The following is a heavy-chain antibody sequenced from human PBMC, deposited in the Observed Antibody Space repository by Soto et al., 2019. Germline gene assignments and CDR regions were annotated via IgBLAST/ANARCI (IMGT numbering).Heavy chain of an antibody. J-gene: IGHJ4*02. Sequence: VQLVQSGAEVKKPAPSVKVSCKASGYTFTSYGVSRVRQAPGQGLEWMGWISAYNGNTNYAQKLQCRVTMTTDTSTRTHYMELRSLRSADTAVYYCAREGYSSRWYISDYWGQGTLVSVSS. CDR1: GYTFTSYG. CDR2: ISAYNGNT. CDR3: AREGYSSRWYISDY. D-gene: IGHD6-13*01. V-gene: IGHV1-18*01.